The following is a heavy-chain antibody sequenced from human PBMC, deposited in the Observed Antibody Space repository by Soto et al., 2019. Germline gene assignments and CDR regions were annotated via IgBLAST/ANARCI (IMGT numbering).Heavy chain of an antibody. CDR1: GFTFSSYG. D-gene: IGHD6-13*01. V-gene: IGHV3-30*18. Sequence: QVQLVESGGGVVQPGRSLRLSCAASGFTFSSYGMHWVRQAPGKGLEWVAVISYDGSNKYYADSVKGRFTISRDNSKNTLYLQMNSLRAEDTAVYYCAKDRGSSSWKAYYYYGMDVWGQGTTVTVSS. CDR2: ISYDGSNK. CDR3: AKDRGSSSWKAYYYYGMDV. J-gene: IGHJ6*02.